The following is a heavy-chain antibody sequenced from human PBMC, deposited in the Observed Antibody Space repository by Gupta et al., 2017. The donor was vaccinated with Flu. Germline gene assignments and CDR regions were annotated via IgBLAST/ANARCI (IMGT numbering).Heavy chain of an antibody. CDR3: ARDVDDVGSGSERYYFGY. CDR2: IWYDGSNK. J-gene: IGHJ4*02. V-gene: IGHV3-33*01. D-gene: IGHD3-3*01. Sequence: KGLEWVAVIWYDGSNKYYAESVKGRVTISRDNSKNTLYRQMNSLRAEETAVYYCARDVDDVGSGSERYYFGYGGQGTMVTVYS.